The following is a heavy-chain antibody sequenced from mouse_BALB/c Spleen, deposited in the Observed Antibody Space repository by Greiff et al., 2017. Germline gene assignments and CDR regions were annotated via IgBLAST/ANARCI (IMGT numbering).Heavy chain of an antibody. CDR2: ISSGGST. D-gene: IGHD1-1*01. CDR1: GFTFSSYA. J-gene: IGHJ4*01. Sequence: EVKLQESGGGLVKPGGSLKLSCAASGFTFSSYAMSWVRQTPEKRLEWVASISSGGSTYYPDSVKGRFTISRDNARNILYLQMSSLRSEDTAMYYCARDITTVVATPYYAMDYWGQGTSVTVSS. CDR3: ARDITTVVATPYYAMDY. V-gene: IGHV5-6-5*01.